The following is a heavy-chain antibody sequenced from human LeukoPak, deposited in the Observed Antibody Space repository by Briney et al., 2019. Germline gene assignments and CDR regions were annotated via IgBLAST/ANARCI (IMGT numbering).Heavy chain of an antibody. J-gene: IGHJ5*02. CDR1: GGSFSGYY. CDR2: INHSGST. V-gene: IGHV4-34*01. CDR3: ARGPKTVMVITGALNWFDP. D-gene: IGHD3-22*01. Sequence: SETLSLTCAVYGGSFSGYYWSWIRQPPGKGLEWIGEINHSGSTNYNPTLKSRVTISVDTSKNQFSLKLSSVTAADTAVYYCARGPKTVMVITGALNWFDPWGQGTLVTVSS.